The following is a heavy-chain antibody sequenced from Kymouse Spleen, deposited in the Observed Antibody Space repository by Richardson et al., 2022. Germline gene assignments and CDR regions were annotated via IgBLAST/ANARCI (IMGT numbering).Heavy chain of an antibody. J-gene: IGHJ4*02. CDR2: IKSKTDGGTT. CDR1: GFTFSNAW. V-gene: IGHV3-15*01. CDR3: TKLIAARLEFDY. Sequence: EVQLVESGGGLVKPGGSLRLSCAASGFTFSNAWMSWVRQAPGKGLEWVGRIKSKTDGGTTDYAAPVKGRFTISRDDSKNTLYLQMNSLKTEDTAVYYCTKLIAARLEFDYWGQGTLVTVSS. D-gene: IGHD6-6*01.